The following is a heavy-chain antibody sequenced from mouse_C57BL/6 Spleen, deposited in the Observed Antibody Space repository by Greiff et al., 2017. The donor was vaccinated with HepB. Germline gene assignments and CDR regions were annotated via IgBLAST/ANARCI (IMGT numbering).Heavy chain of an antibody. J-gene: IGHJ4*01. CDR3: ARHELEYYYAMDY. CDR2: IWSDGST. D-gene: IGHD4-1*01. V-gene: IGHV2-6-1*01. CDR1: GFSLTSYG. Sequence: VQLKESGPGLVAPSQSLSITCTVSGFSLTSYGVHWVRQPPGKGLEWLVVIWSDGSTTYNSALKSRLSISKDNSKSQVFLKMNSLQTDDTAMYFCARHELEYYYAMDYWGQGTSVTVSS.